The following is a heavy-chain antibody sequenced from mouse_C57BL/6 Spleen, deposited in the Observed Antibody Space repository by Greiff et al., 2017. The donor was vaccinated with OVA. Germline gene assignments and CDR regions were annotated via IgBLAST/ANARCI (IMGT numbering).Heavy chain of an antibody. Sequence: EVQRVESGGDLVKPGGSLKLSCAASGFTFSSYGMSWVRQTPDKRLEWVATISSGGSYTYYPDSVKGRFTISRDNAKNTLYLQMSSLKSEDTAMYYCARRYGSSYSYFDVWGTGTTVTVSS. CDR1: GFTFSSYG. V-gene: IGHV5-6*01. D-gene: IGHD1-1*01. CDR3: ARRYGSSYSYFDV. CDR2: ISSGGSYT. J-gene: IGHJ1*03.